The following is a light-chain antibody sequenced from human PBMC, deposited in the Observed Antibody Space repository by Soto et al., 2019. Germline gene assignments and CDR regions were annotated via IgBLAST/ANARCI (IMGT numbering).Light chain of an antibody. CDR1: DSNIGSNS. Sequence: QSALTQPPSASGTAGQVVTISCSGGDSNIGSNSVYWYQHLPRMAPKLLIYYNNQRPSGVPDRFSGSRSGTSASLAIVGLRSEDEAVYYCAAWDASLSACVFXNGTKVTVL. J-gene: IGLJ1*01. CDR3: AAWDASLSACV. CDR2: YNN. V-gene: IGLV1-47*02.